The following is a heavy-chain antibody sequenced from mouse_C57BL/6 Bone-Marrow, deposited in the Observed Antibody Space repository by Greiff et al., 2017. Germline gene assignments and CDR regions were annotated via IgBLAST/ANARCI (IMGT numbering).Heavy chain of an antibody. V-gene: IGHV1-15*01. CDR2: IDPETGGT. J-gene: IGHJ4*01. Sequence: VKLQQSGAELVRPGASVTLSCKASGYTFTDYEMHWVKQTPVHGLEWIGAIDPETGGTAYNQKFKGKAILTADKSSSTAYMELRSLTSEDSAVYYCTRKGGLCQKGYYYAMDYWGQGTSVTVSS. CDR3: TRKGGLCQKGYYYAMDY. CDR1: GYTFTDYE. D-gene: IGHD6-5*01.